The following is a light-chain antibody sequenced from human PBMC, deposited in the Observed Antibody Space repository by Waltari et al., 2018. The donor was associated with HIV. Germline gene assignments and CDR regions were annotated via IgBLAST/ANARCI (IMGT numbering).Light chain of an antibody. CDR1: QTVSSSQ. J-gene: IGKJ1*01. Sequence: EIVLTQSPGSLPWSPGERATLSCRAIQTVSSSQLAWYQKKPGQAPRRLIYGASTSATGTPDRFSGSGSGTDFTLIISRLEPEDFAVYYCQQYGRSPWTFGQGTKVEIK. CDR3: QQYGRSPWT. V-gene: IGKV3-20*01. CDR2: GAS.